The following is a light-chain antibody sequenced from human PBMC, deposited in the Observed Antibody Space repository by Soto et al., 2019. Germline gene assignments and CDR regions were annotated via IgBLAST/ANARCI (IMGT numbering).Light chain of an antibody. CDR2: GSS. CDR1: QSISSD. J-gene: IGKJ4*01. CDR3: QHFRTWPPT. Sequence: EIVMTQSPATLSVSPGESVTLSCRASQSISSDLAWYKHKTGQAPRLLIFGSSTRATGIPARCSGSGSGTDFTLTIGSLQSDDFAVYFWQHFRTWPPTCGGGTTLAI. V-gene: IGKV3-15*01.